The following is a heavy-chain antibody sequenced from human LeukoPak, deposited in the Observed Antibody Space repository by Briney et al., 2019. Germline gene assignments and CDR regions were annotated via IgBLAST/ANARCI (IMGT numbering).Heavy chain of an antibody. CDR1: GFTFSSYA. CDR2: ISYDGSNK. CDR3: AKGVLGNDYGDY. Sequence: PGRSLRLSCAASGFTFSSYAMHWVRQAPGKGLEWVAVISYDGSNKYYADSVKGRFTISRDNSKNTLYLQMNSLRAEDTAVYYCAKGVLGNDYGDYWGQGTLVTVSS. V-gene: IGHV3-30-3*01. D-gene: IGHD1-26*01. J-gene: IGHJ4*02.